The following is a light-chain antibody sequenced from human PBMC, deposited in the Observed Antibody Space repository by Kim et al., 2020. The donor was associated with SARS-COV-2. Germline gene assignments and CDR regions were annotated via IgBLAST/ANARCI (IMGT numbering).Light chain of an antibody. V-gene: IGKV1-9*01. Sequence: ASVGDRGSITGRASQGVSNICLAWCQQKPGEAPNLLIYAASTLQSGVPPRFSGSGSGTDFTLTISSLQPEDFATYYCQQFKNYPYTFGQGTKLEI. CDR2: AAS. CDR3: QQFKNYPYT. CDR1: QGVSNIC. J-gene: IGKJ2*01.